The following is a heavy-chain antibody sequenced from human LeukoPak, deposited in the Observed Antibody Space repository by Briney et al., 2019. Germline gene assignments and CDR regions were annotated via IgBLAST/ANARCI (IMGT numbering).Heavy chain of an antibody. D-gene: IGHD6-19*01. CDR1: GFTFSSYA. J-gene: IGHJ3*02. CDR3: AKGLGAVAGEAFDI. V-gene: IGHV3-23*01. CDR2: ISGSGGSK. Sequence: PGGSLRLSCAASGFTFSSYAMSWVRQAPGKGLEWVSLISGSGGSKYYADSVKGRFTISRDNSKKTMYLQMNRLRAEDTAVYCCAKGLGAVAGEAFDIWGQGTTVTVSS.